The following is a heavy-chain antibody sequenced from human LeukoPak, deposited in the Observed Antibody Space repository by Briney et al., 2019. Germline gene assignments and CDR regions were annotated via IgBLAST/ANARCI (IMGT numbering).Heavy chain of an antibody. V-gene: IGHV1-2*02. CDR2: INPNSGGS. Sequence: ASVKVSCKASGYTFPANYMHWVRQAPRQGLEWMGWINPNSGGSNCAQKFQGRVTMTRETSISTAYMELSRLSSDGTAVYYCARVQVSDDNWGFFDYWGQGTLVTVSS. CDR1: GYTFPANY. J-gene: IGHJ4*02. D-gene: IGHD1-1*01. CDR3: ARVQVSDDNWGFFDY.